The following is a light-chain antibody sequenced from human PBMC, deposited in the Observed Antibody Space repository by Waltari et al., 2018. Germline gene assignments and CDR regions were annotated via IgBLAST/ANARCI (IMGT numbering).Light chain of an antibody. CDR1: DIGSKS. J-gene: IGLJ2*01. Sequence: SYVLSQPPSVSVAPGKTARITCGGKDIGSKSVHWYRQKPGQAPVLVIRDDSDRPAGVPERFSGSKAGNTATLTIGRVEGGDEADYDCQVWDSASDHPAVVFGGGTKVTVL. V-gene: IGLV3-21*04. CDR3: QVWDSASDHPAVV. CDR2: DDS.